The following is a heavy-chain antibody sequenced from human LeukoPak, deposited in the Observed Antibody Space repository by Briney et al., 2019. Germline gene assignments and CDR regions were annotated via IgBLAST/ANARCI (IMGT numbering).Heavy chain of an antibody. V-gene: IGHV3-48*03. J-gene: IGHJ4*02. D-gene: IGHD3-10*01. Sequence: GGSLRLSCAASGFTFSSYEMNWVRQAPGKGLEWVSYISSSGSTIYYADSVKGRFTISRDNAKNSLFLQMNSLRAEDTALYFCAREGTYGYYFDYWGQGTLVTVSS. CDR2: ISSSGSTI. CDR3: AREGTYGYYFDY. CDR1: GFTFSSYE.